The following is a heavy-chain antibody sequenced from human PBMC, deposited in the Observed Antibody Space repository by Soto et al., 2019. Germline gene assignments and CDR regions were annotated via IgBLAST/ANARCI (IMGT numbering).Heavy chain of an antibody. Sequence: SETLSLTCTVSGGSISTSTFFWTWIRQPPGKGPEWMGSINYSGTTYYTSSLRSRMTISVDTSKNQFSLKMSSVTAADTAVYYCARLGKYYQSLDPWGPGTLVTVSS. J-gene: IGHJ5*02. CDR3: ARLGKYYQSLDP. D-gene: IGHD2-2*01. CDR2: INYSGTT. V-gene: IGHV4-39*01. CDR1: GGSISTSTFF.